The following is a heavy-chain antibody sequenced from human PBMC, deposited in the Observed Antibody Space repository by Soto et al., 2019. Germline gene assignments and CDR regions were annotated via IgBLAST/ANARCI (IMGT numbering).Heavy chain of an antibody. V-gene: IGHV3-30*18. CDR2: ISYDGSNK. CDR3: AKAGTYYYDSSGYSFDY. J-gene: IGHJ4*02. CDR1: GFTFSSYG. Sequence: PGGSLRLSCAASGFTFSSYGMHWVRQAPGKGLEWVAVISYDGSNKYYADSVKGRFTISRDNSKNTLYLQMNSLRAEDTAVYYCAKAGTYYYDSSGYSFDYWGQGTLVTVS. D-gene: IGHD3-22*01.